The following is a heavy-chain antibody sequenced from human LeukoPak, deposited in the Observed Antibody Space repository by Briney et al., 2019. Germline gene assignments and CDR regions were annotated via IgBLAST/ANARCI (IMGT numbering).Heavy chain of an antibody. CDR3: ARAHFSGYYANWFDP. V-gene: IGHV3-48*02. CDR2: MNSDGSHI. D-gene: IGHD3-3*01. CDR1: GFTFSDYS. J-gene: IGHJ5*02. Sequence: GGSLRLSCAASGFTFSDYSMNWVRQAPGKGLEWVSSMNSDGSHIYHADSLEGRFTISRDNARNSVYLQMNGLRDEDTAVYYCARAHFSGYYANWFDPWGQGTLVTVSS.